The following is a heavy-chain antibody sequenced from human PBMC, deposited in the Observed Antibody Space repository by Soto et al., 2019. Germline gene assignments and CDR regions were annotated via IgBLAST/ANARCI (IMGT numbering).Heavy chain of an antibody. Sequence: GVSLRLSCAASGFTFSTYAMNWFRQAPGKGLEWVSAISGSGGSTYYADSVKGRFTISRDNSKNTLYLQLNSLRAEDTAVYFCAKPDSSLSWGNGPDYWGQGTLVTVSS. CDR1: GFTFSTYA. V-gene: IGHV3-23*01. CDR2: ISGSGGST. CDR3: AKPDSSLSWGNGPDY. D-gene: IGHD3-16*01. J-gene: IGHJ4*02.